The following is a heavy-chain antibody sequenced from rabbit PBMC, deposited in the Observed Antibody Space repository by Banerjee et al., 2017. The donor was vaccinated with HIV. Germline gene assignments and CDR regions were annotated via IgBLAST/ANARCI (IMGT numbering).Heavy chain of an antibody. D-gene: IGHD8-1*01. Sequence: QSLEESGGDLVKPGASLTLTCTASGFSFSNNGMCWVRQAPGKGLEWIASIVADSSGITYYASWAKGRFTTSKTSSTTVTLQMTSLIAADTATYFCARGSTYYVNLWGPGTLVTV. V-gene: IGHV1S40*01. CDR3: ARGSTYYVNL. J-gene: IGHJ4*01. CDR1: GFSFSNNG. CDR2: IVADSSGIT.